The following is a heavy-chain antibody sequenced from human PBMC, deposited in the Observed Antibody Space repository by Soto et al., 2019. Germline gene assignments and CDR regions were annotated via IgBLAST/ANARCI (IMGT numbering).Heavy chain of an antibody. D-gene: IGHD3-16*02. CDR2: IYANGNA. J-gene: IGHJ6*02. V-gene: IGHV4-4*07. CDR3: ARGVRDGYYGMDV. Sequence: QAQLQESGPGLVKPSETLSLTCSVSGGSFFSYYWTWIRQPAGKGLEWIGRIYANGNANYNPSLKRRVTMSADTSKNQFSLRLRSVTAADPAVYYCARGVRDGYYGMDVWGPGATVTVSS. CDR1: GGSFFSYY.